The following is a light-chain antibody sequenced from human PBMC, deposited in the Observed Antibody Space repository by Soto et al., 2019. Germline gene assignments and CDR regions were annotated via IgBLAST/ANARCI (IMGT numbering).Light chain of an antibody. CDR2: GAS. Sequence: EIVLKQSPGTLYLSPGDRATLSCRASQSVSSSSLAWYQQKPGQAPRLLVYGASSRATGIPDRFSGSGSGTDVTRAISRVEPKDFAVYYCQHYDSSPFTFGPGTRVNI. CDR1: QSVSSSS. CDR3: QHYDSSPFT. V-gene: IGKV3-20*01. J-gene: IGKJ3*01.